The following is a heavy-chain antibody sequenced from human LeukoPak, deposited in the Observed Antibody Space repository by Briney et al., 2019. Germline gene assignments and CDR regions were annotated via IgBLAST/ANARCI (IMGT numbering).Heavy chain of an antibody. J-gene: IGHJ4*02. CDR2: ISGGGGDT. D-gene: IGHD2-2*02. CDR3: VKVGYCSSNSCYMLEY. V-gene: IGHV3-23*01. CDR1: GFTFTDYA. Sequence: PGGSLRLSCAASGFTFTDYAMNWVRQAPGKGLEWVSAISGGGGDTYYADSVKGRFTISRDNSKNTLYLQMNSLRAEDTAVYYCVKVGYCSSNSCYMLEYWGQGTLVTVSS.